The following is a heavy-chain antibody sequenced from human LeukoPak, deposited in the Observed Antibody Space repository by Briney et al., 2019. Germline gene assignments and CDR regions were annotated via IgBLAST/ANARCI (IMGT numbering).Heavy chain of an antibody. J-gene: IGHJ5*02. V-gene: IGHV3-7*01. CDR1: GFTFSSYW. CDR3: ARESMIVVVNA. CDR2: IKQDGSEK. D-gene: IGHD3-22*01. Sequence: GGSLRLSCAASGFTFSSYWMSWIRQAPGKGLEWVANIKQDGSEKYYVDSVKGRFTISRDNAKNSLYLQMNSLRAEDTAVYYCARESMIVVVNAWGQGTLVTVSS.